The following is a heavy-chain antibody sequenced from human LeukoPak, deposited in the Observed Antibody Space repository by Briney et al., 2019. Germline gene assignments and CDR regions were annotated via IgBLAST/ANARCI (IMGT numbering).Heavy chain of an antibody. D-gene: IGHD2-8*01. CDR3: ARDPRGEYCTNGVCSKTTPQIFQH. CDR2: ISSSSSTI. Sequence: GGSLRLSCAASGFTFSSYSMNWVRQAPGKGLEWVSYISSSSSTIYYADSVKGRFTISRDNAKNSLYLQMNSLRAEDTAVYYCARDPRGEYCTNGVCSKTTPQIFQHWGQGTLVTVSS. CDR1: GFTFSSYS. J-gene: IGHJ1*01. V-gene: IGHV3-48*01.